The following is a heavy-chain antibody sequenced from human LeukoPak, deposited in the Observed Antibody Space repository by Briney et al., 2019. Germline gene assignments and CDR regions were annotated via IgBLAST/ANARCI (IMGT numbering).Heavy chain of an antibody. CDR2: MNPNSGNT. CDR1: GYTFTGYY. Sequence: GASVKVSCKASGYTFTGYYMHWVRQAPGQGLEWMGWMNPNSGNTGYAQKFQGRVTITRNTSISTAYMELSSLRSEDTAVYYCARDFCGGDCYSPVYFDYWGQGTLVTVSS. CDR3: ARDFCGGDCYSPVYFDY. D-gene: IGHD2-21*02. J-gene: IGHJ4*02. V-gene: IGHV1-8*03.